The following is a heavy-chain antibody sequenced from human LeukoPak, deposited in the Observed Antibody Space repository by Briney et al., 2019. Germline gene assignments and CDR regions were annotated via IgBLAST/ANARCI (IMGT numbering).Heavy chain of an antibody. V-gene: IGHV1-3*01. CDR3: ARAPSSGWYYDY. CDR1: GFTFSSYG. J-gene: IGHJ4*02. D-gene: IGHD6-19*01. CDR2: VSAGDGKA. Sequence: GGSLRLSCAASGFTFSSYGMRWVRQAPGQGLEWMGCVSAGDGKAKPSQKFQGRVTITRDTSANTAYMELSSLRSEDTAVYYCARAPSSGWYYDYWGQGTLVTVSS.